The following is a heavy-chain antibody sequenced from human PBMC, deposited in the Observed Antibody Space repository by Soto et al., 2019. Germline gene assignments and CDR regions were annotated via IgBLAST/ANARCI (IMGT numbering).Heavy chain of an antibody. V-gene: IGHV3-7*03. Sequence: AGGSLRRSCTASGFTLGNYLMAWVRQAPGKGLEWVANARQDGVDKGHADSVRDRFTIIRENARNSVFLQMNSLRAEDTAVYFCARDVGGILDYWGQGTLVTVSS. J-gene: IGHJ4*02. CDR2: ARQDGVDK. CDR3: ARDVGGILDY. CDR1: GFTLGNYL.